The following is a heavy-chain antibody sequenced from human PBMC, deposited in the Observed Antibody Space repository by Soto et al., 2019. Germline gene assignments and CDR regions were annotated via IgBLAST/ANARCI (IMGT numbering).Heavy chain of an antibody. CDR2: VSSSGSTI. CDR1: GFTFSSYE. D-gene: IGHD3-22*01. J-gene: IGHJ4*02. V-gene: IGHV3-48*03. Sequence: GGSLRLSCAASGFTFSSYEMNWFRQAPGKGLEWVSYVSSSGSTIYYADSVKGRFTISRDNAKNSLYLQMNGLRAEDTAVYYCARDRGLVDYDSSGYYYIDYWGQGXLVTVSS. CDR3: ARDRGLVDYDSSGYYYIDY.